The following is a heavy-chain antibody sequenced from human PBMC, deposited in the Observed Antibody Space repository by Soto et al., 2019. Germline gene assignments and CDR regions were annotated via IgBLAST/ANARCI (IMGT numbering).Heavy chain of an antibody. Sequence: EVQLVESGGGLVQPGGSLRLSCAASGFIFTRYWMTCVRQAPGKGLEWVANIKHDGSEKYYVDSVKGRFAISRDNAQNSVYLQMSSLRAEDTAVYYCARDLGSCGGDCSLYYWGQGTLVTVSS. CDR1: GFIFTRYW. CDR2: IKHDGSEK. D-gene: IGHD2-21*02. J-gene: IGHJ4*02. CDR3: ARDLGSCGGDCSLYY. V-gene: IGHV3-7*04.